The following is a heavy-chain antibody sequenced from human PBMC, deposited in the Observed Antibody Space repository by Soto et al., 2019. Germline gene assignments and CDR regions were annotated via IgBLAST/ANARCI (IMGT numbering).Heavy chain of an antibody. CDR3: ARTGTEPYYFDY. CDR1: GGSISSGGYY. V-gene: IGHV4-31*03. D-gene: IGHD1-1*01. CDR2: IYYSGST. Sequence: SETLSLTCTVSGGSISSGGYYWSWIRQHPGKGLEWIGYIYYSGSTYYNPSLKSRVTISVDTSKNQFSLKLSSVTAADTAVYYCARTGTEPYYFDYWGQGTLVTVYS. J-gene: IGHJ4*02.